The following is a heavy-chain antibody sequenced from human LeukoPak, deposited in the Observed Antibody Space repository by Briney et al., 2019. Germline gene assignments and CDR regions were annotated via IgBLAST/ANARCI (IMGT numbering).Heavy chain of an antibody. D-gene: IGHD3-10*01. CDR1: GYTFTDFY. CDR3: ARVRGVINSRYYYYYYGMDV. CDR2: INTNTGNP. V-gene: IGHV7-4-1*02. Sequence: GASVKVSCKASGYTFTDFYIHWVRQAPGQGLEWMGWINTNTGNPTYAQGFTGRFVFSLDTSVSTAYLQISSLKAEDTAVYYCARVRGVINSRYYYYYYGMDVWGQGTTVTVSS. J-gene: IGHJ6*02.